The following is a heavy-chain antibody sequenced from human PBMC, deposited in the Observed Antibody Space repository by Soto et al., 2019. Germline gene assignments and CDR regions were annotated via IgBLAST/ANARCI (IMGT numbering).Heavy chain of an antibody. CDR2: IIPIFGTA. V-gene: IGHV1-69*01. CDR1: GGTFSSYA. D-gene: IGHD3-3*01. Sequence: QVQLVQSGAEVKKPGSSVKVSCKASGGTFSSYAISWVRQAPGQGLEWMGGIIPIFGTANYAQKFQGRVTITADESTSTAYMELSSRRSEDTAVYYCARERGGSYDFWSGYYTFFDYWGQGTLVTVSS. CDR3: ARERGGSYDFWSGYYTFFDY. J-gene: IGHJ4*02.